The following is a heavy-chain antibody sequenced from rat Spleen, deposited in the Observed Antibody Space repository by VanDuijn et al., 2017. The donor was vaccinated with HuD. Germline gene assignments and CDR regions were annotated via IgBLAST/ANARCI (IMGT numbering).Heavy chain of an antibody. Sequence: EVQLVESGGGLVQPGRSLKVSCAASGFIFSAYYMTWVRQASAKGLEWVASINYDGGSTYYLYSVRCRFTISRDNAKSTLYLQMNRLRSEDTATYYWARRLNYYDGYYHVDYWGQGVMVTVSS. CDR3: ARRLNYYDGYYHVDY. CDR1: GFIFSAYY. J-gene: IGHJ2*01. V-gene: IGHV5-20*01. CDR2: INYDGGST. D-gene: IGHD1-12*03.